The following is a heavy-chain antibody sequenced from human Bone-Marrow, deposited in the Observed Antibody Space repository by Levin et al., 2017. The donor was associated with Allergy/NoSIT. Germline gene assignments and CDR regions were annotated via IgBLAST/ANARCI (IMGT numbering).Heavy chain of an antibody. V-gene: IGHV4-39*01. CDR1: GGSISSSSYY. CDR3: ARHSSPTMVRSPFDY. CDR2: IYYSGST. Sequence: SETLSLTCTVSGGSISSSSYYWGWIRQPPGKGLEWIGSIYYSGSTYYNPSLKSRVTISVDTSKNQFSLKLSSVTAADTAVYYCARHSSPTMVRSPFDYWGQGTLVTVSS. J-gene: IGHJ4*02. D-gene: IGHD3-10*01.